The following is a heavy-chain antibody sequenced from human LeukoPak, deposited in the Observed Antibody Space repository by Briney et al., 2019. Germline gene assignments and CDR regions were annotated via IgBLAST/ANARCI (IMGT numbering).Heavy chain of an antibody. V-gene: IGHV1-46*01. CDR3: ARGSLLWFGELSIDY. J-gene: IGHJ4*02. CDR1: GYTFTSYY. CDR2: INPSGGST. Sequence: ASVKVSCKASGYTFTSYYMHWVRQAPGQGLEWMGIINPSGGSTSYAQKFQGRVTMTRNTSISTAYMELSSLRSEDTAVYYCARGSLLWFGELSIDYWGQGTLVTVSS. D-gene: IGHD3-10*01.